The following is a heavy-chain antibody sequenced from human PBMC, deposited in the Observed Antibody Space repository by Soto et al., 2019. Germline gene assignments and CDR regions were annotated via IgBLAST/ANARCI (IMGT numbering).Heavy chain of an antibody. D-gene: IGHD7-27*01. Sequence: RLSCAASGFTFSSYTMSWVRQAPGKGLEWVSTISGSGSSTYSADPVKGRFTISRDNSKITLFLQMNSLRVEDTAIYYCAKAWGIDYWGQGTLVTVSS. CDR2: ISGSGSST. CDR3: AKAWGIDY. CDR1: GFTFSSYT. J-gene: IGHJ4*02. V-gene: IGHV3-23*01.